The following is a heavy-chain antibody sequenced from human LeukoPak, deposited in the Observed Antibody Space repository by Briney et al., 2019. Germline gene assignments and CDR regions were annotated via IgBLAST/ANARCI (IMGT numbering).Heavy chain of an antibody. CDR2: ISGSGGST. Sequence: GGSLRLSCAAPGFTFSSYAMSWVRQAPGKGLEWVSAISGSGGSTYYADSVKGRFTISRDNSKNTLYLQMNSLRAEDTAVYYCAKDTGLLWFGESLSLEWGDLAYFDYWGQGTLVTVSS. V-gene: IGHV3-23*01. CDR3: AKDTGLLWFGESLSLEWGDLAYFDY. J-gene: IGHJ4*02. CDR1: GFTFSSYA. D-gene: IGHD3-10*01.